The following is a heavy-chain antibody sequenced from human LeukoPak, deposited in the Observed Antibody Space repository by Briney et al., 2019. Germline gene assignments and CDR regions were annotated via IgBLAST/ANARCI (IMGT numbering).Heavy chain of an antibody. J-gene: IGHJ5*02. D-gene: IGHD3-10*01. CDR2: ISSSSSYI. CDR3: ARKVLYYYGSGSYLDP. V-gene: IGHV3-21*01. Sequence: GGSLRLSCAASGFTFSSYSMNWVRQAPGKGLEWVSSISSSSSYIYYADSVKGRFTISRDNAKNSLYLQINSLRAEDTAVCYGARKVLYYYGSGSYLDPWGQGTLVTVSS. CDR1: GFTFSSYS.